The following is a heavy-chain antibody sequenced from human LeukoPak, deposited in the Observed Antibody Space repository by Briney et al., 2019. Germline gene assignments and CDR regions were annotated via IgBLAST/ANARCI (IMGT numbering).Heavy chain of an antibody. D-gene: IGHD3-22*01. CDR2: ISTTGSTV. V-gene: IGHV3-48*03. Sequence: GGSLRLSCAASGFSFGRYEMNWVRQAPGKGLEWVSYISTTGSTVYYADSVEGRFTMSRDNTKNLLYLQMNSLRAEDAAVYYCAKDFPHYYESSHGMDAWGQGTTVTVSS. CDR1: GFSFGRYE. CDR3: AKDFPHYYESSHGMDA. J-gene: IGHJ6*02.